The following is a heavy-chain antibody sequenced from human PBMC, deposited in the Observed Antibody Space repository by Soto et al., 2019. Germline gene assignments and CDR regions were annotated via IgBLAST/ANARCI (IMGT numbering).Heavy chain of an antibody. J-gene: IGHJ4*02. CDR3: ARRVGYSGSYYFDN. Sequence: SETLSLTCTVSGDSISSSRNYWGWVRQPPGKGLQWIGSIFYSGRTSHNPSLQRRVTISVDTSKNQFSLKLRSVTAADTAVYYCARRVGYSGSYYFDNWGPGTLLTVSS. CDR2: IFYSGRT. CDR1: GDSISSSRNY. V-gene: IGHV4-39*01. D-gene: IGHD1-26*01.